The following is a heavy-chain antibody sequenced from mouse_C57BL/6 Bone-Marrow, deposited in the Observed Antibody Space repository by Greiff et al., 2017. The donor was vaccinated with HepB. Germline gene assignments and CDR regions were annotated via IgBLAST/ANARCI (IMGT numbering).Heavy chain of an antibody. CDR3: TRQGIYYYGSSFAWFAY. CDR1: GFTFSSYA. D-gene: IGHD1-1*01. CDR2: INSGGSYT. J-gene: IGHJ3*01. Sequence: EVKLMESGEGLVKPGGSLKLSCAASGFTFSSYAMSWVRQTPDKRLEWVATINSGGSYTYYPDSVKGRFTISRDNAKNTLYLQMSSLKSEDTAMYYCTRQGIYYYGSSFAWFAYWGQGTLVTVSA. V-gene: IGHV5-6*03.